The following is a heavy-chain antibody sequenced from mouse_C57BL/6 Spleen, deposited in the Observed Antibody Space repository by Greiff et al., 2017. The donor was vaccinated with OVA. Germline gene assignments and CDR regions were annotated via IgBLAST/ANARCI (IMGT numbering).Heavy chain of an antibody. Sequence: VQLQQSGPELVKPGASVKISCKASGYAFSSSWMNWVKQRPGKGLEWIGRIYPGDGDTNYNGKFKGKATLTADKSSSTAYMQRSSLTSEDSAVYFCARRDYSNPAWFAYWGQGTLVTVSA. J-gene: IGHJ3*01. CDR1: GYAFSSSW. CDR3: ARRDYSNPAWFAY. D-gene: IGHD2-5*01. V-gene: IGHV1-82*01. CDR2: IYPGDGDT.